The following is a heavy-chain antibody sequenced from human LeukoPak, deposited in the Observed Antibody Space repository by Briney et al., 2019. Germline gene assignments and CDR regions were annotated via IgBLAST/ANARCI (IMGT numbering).Heavy chain of an antibody. J-gene: IGHJ4*02. Sequence: GGSLRLSCAASGFTVSSNYMSWVRQAPGKGLEWVSLIYSGGTTYYADSVKGRFTISRDNSKNTLYLQMNSLRAEDTAVYYCARRGDGGRSFDLWGQGTLVIVSS. D-gene: IGHD4-23*01. CDR1: GFTVSSNY. V-gene: IGHV3-53*01. CDR2: IYSGGTT. CDR3: ARRGDGGRSFDL.